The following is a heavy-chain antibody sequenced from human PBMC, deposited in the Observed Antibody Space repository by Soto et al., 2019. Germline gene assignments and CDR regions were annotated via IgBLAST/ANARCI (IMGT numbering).Heavy chain of an antibody. J-gene: IGHJ4*02. CDR2: IYYSGST. V-gene: IGHV4-59*08. D-gene: IGHD3-10*01. Sequence: SETLSLTCTLSSGSISSYYWSWIRQPPGKGLEWIGYIYYSGSTNYNPSLKSRVTISVDTSKNQFSLKLSSVTAADTAVYYCARHPKVRGVVQFDYWGQGTLVT. CDR3: ARHPKVRGVVQFDY. CDR1: SGSISSYY.